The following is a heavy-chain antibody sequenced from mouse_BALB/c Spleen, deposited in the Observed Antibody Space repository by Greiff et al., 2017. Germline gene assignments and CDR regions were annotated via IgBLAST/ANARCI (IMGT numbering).Heavy chain of an antibody. J-gene: IGHJ2*01. V-gene: IGHV3-6*02. CDR1: GYSITSGYY. D-gene: IGHD2-3*01. CDR3: ARALYDGYFDY. Sequence: EVQLQQSGPGLVKPSQSLSLTCSVTGYSITSGYYWNWIRQFPGNKLEWMGYISYDGSNNYNPSLKNRISITRDTSKNQFFLKLNSVTTEDTATYYCARALYDGYFDYWGQGTTLTVSS. CDR2: ISYDGSN.